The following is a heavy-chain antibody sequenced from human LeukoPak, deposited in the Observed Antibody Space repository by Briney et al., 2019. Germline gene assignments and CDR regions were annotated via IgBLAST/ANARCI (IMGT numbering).Heavy chain of an antibody. CDR3: ARSGYYYDSSDLIDY. CDR2: INSDGSST. CDR1: GFTFSNYW. D-gene: IGHD3-22*01. Sequence: GGSLRLSCAASGFTFSNYWMAWVRQAPGKGLVWVSRINSDGSSTSYADSVKGRFTVSRDNAKNTLYLQMNSLRAEDTAVYYCARSGYYYDSSDLIDYWGQGTLVTVSS. V-gene: IGHV3-74*01. J-gene: IGHJ4*02.